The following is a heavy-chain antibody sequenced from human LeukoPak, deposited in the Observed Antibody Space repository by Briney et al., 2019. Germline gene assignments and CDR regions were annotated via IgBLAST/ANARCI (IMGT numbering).Heavy chain of an antibody. CDR3: ATLTVASSFDY. J-gene: IGHJ4*02. Sequence: PGGSLRLSCAASGFTFTNYEMNWVRQAPGKGLEWVSYIGSSGSTMYSADSVKGRFTISRDNAKNSLYLQMNSLRAEDTAVYYCATLTVASSFDYWGQGTLVTVSS. V-gene: IGHV3-48*03. CDR2: IGSSGSTM. D-gene: IGHD6-19*01. CDR1: GFTFTNYE.